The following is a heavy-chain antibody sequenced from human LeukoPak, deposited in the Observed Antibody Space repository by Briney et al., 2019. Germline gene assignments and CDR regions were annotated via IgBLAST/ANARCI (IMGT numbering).Heavy chain of an antibody. V-gene: IGHV4-59*01. CDR2: IYYRVTS. D-gene: IGHD3-10*01. J-gene: IGHJ4*02. CDR1: GDSISTYY. CDR3: ARAVGGDGSGSL. Sequence: PSETLSLTCTVSGDSISTYYWSWIRQPPGKGLEWIGYIYYRVTSDYNPSLKSRVTMSVDMSTRQISLKLSSVTAADTAVYYCARAVGGDGSGSLWGPGTLVTVSS.